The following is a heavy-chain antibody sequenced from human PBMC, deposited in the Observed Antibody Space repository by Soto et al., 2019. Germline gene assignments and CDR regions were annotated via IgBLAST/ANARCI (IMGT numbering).Heavy chain of an antibody. CDR3: ARDSSPLWFGGGRAADV. V-gene: IGHV4-61*08. CDR2: IYYSGST. Sequence: SETLSLTCSVSGGSMRSEGYYWSWIRQHPGKGLEWIGYIYYSGSTNYNPSLKSRVTMSVDTSKNQFSLKLSSVTAADTAVYYCARDSSPLWFGGGRAADVWGQGTTVTVSS. CDR1: GGSMRSEGYY. J-gene: IGHJ6*02. D-gene: IGHD3-10*01.